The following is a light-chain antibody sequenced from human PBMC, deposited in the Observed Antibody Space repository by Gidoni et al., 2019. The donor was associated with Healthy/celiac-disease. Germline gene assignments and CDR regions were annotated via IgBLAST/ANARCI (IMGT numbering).Light chain of an antibody. CDR2: QDS. V-gene: IGLV3-1*01. CDR3: QAWDSHVV. CDR1: KLGDKY. J-gene: IGLJ2*01. Sequence: SYELTQPPSVSVSPGQTASITCSGDKLGDKYACWYQQKPGQSPLLVIYQDSKRPSGIPERFSGSNSGNTATLTISGTQAMDEADYYCQAWDSHVVFGGGTKLTVL.